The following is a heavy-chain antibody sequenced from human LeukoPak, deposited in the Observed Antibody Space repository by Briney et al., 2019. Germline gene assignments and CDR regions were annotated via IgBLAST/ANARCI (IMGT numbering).Heavy chain of an antibody. CDR3: AKALYSYPGDY. V-gene: IGHV3-30*18. CDR1: GFTFSSYG. J-gene: IGHJ4*02. Sequence: GGSLRLSCAASGFTFSSYGMHWVRQAPGKGLEWVAVISYDGSNKYYADSVKGRFTISRDNSKNTLYLQMNSLRAEDTAAYYCAKALYSYPGDYWGQGTLVTVSS. CDR2: ISYDGSNK. D-gene: IGHD5-18*01.